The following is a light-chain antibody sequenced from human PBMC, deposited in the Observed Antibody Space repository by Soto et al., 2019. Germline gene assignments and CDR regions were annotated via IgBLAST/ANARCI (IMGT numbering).Light chain of an antibody. V-gene: IGKV1D-12*01. CDR1: QGISSR. CDR2: TAS. J-gene: IGKJ4*01. CDR3: QQANTFPLT. Sequence: IQMTQSPSSVSASVGDRVTITCRASQGISSRVAWYQQKPGKAPHLLIYTASSLQSGVPSRFSGTESGTDFTLTISSLQPEDFATYYCQQANTFPLTFGGGTKVDVK.